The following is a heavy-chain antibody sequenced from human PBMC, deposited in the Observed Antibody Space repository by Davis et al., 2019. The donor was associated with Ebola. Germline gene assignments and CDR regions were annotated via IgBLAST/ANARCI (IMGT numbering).Heavy chain of an antibody. J-gene: IGHJ5*01. CDR1: GFLFDTYA. Sequence: PGGSLRLSCVDSGFLFDTYAMSWVRQAPGKGLEWVSAISSTGGSTYFANSVRGRFTISRDNSKSTAYLQMTRLAVEDTAVYYCVTGGEQWLRRFDSWGQGTLVTVSS. V-gene: IGHV3-23*01. CDR3: VTGGEQWLRRFDS. CDR2: ISSTGGST. D-gene: IGHD6-19*01.